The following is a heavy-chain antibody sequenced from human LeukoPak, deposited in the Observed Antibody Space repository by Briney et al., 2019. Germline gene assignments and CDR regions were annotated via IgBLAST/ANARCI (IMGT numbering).Heavy chain of an antibody. V-gene: IGHV4-39*01. Sequence: SETLSLTCTVSGGSISSSSHYWGWIRQPPGKGLEWIGSIYYPGSTYYNPSLKSRVTISVDTSKNQFSLKLSSVTAADTAVYYCARHVLSGYLNYWYFDLWGRGTLVTVSS. D-gene: IGHD3-3*01. CDR2: IYYPGST. CDR3: ARHVLSGYLNYWYFDL. CDR1: GGSISSSSHY. J-gene: IGHJ2*01.